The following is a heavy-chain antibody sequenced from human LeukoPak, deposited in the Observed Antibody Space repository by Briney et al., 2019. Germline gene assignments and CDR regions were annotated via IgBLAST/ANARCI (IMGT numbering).Heavy chain of an antibody. J-gene: IGHJ4*02. V-gene: IGHV4-4*07. CDR1: GGYINSYY. CDR3: ARDHYDILTGHYRGYYFDY. D-gene: IGHD3-9*01. CDR2: IYTSGST. Sequence: SETLSLTCTVSGGYINSYYWIWIRQPGGKGVEWIGRIYTSGSTNYNPSLKSRVTMSVDTSKNQFSLKLSSVTAADPAVYYCARDHYDILTGHYRGYYFDYWGQGTLVTVSS.